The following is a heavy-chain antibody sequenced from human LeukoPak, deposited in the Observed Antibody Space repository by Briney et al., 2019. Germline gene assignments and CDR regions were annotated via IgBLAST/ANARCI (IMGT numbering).Heavy chain of an antibody. Sequence: SETLSLTCTVSGYSISSGYYWGWIRQPPGKGLEWIGNVYYNGDAFYNPSLESRVIMSEDTSKNHFSLKLTSVTAADTAFYYCATYRDDWFDPWGQGILVTVSS. CDR3: ATYRDDWFDP. CDR1: GYSISSGYY. D-gene: IGHD5-24*01. J-gene: IGHJ5*02. CDR2: VYYNGDA. V-gene: IGHV4-38-2*02.